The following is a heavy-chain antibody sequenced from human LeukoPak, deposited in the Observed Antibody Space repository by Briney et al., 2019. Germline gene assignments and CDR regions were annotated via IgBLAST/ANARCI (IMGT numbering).Heavy chain of an antibody. CDR3: ARELVARGAKGYYFDY. CDR1: GGSISSGDYY. CDR2: IYYSGST. V-gene: IGHV4-30-4*01. D-gene: IGHD2-8*02. Sequence: SQTLSLTCTVSGGSISSGDYYWSWIRQPPGKGLEWIGYIYYSGSTYYNPSLKSRVTISVDTSKNQFSLKLSSVTAADTAVYYCARELVARGAKGYYFDYWGQGTLVTVSS. J-gene: IGHJ4*02.